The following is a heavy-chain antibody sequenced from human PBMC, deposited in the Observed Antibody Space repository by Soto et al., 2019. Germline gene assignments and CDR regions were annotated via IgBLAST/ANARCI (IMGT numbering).Heavy chain of an antibody. V-gene: IGHV1-2*04. CDR1: GYTFTGYY. CDR3: AIPPRDSIGYPQYYFDY. J-gene: IGHJ4*02. CDR2: INPNSGGT. Sequence: ASVKVSCKASGYTFTGYYMHWVRQAPGQGLEWMGWINPNSGGTNYAQKFQGWVTMTRDTSISTAYMELSRLRSDDTAVYYCAIPPRDSIGYPQYYFDYWGQGTLVTVSS. D-gene: IGHD3-22*01.